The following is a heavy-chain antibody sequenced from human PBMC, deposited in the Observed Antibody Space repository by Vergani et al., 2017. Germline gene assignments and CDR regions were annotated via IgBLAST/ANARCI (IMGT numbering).Heavy chain of an antibody. D-gene: IGHD4-17*01. CDR3: ARDLNDYGDYKASNWFDP. V-gene: IGHV3-73*01. CDR2: IRSKANSYAT. J-gene: IGHJ5*02. Sequence: EVQLVESGGGLVQPGGSLKLSCAASGFTFSGSAMHWVRQASGKGLEWVGRIRSKANSYATAYAASVKSRFTISRDNAKNSLYLQMNSLRAEDTAVYYCARDLNDYGDYKASNWFDPWGQGTLVTVSS. CDR1: GFTFSGSA.